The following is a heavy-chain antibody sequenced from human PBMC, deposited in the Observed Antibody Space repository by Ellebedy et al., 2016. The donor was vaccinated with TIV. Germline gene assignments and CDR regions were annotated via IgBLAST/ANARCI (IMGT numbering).Heavy chain of an antibody. D-gene: IGHD6-13*01. V-gene: IGHV4-39*01. CDR3: ARVVWQQPVSYAFVI. CDR1: GCSISTSSYY. J-gene: IGHJ3*02. Sequence: MPGGSLRLSCTVTGCSISTSSYYWGWIRQPPGKGLAWIGSIYYSGCTYYNPSLKSRVTISVDTSKNQFSLKLSSVTAAETDVYYCARVVWQQPVSYAFVIWGQGTMVTVSS. CDR2: IYYSGCT.